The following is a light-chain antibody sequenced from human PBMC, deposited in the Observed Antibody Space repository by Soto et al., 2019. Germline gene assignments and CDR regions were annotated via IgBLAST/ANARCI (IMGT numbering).Light chain of an antibody. CDR3: HQYYLAPPP. Sequence: DIVMTQSPDSLAVSLGERATINCKSSQSVLYNFNSKNYLAWYQQKPGQPPKLLIHWASTRESGVPDRFRGGGSGTDFTLPLRTLRPNNVAYFYCHQYYLAPPPFARGT. V-gene: IGKV4-1*01. J-gene: IGKJ4*01. CDR2: WAS. CDR1: QSVLYNFNSKNY.